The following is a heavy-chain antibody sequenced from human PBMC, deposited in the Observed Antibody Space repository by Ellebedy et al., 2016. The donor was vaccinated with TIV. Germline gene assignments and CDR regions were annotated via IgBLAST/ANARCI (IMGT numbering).Heavy chain of an antibody. V-gene: IGHV4-59*08. Sequence: GSLRLSCTVSGGSISTYFWSWIRQPPGKGLAWIGYFYYSGSTNYNPSLKSRVTISVDTSKKQFSLKLSSVTAADTAVYFCARLDSSAWEFDYWGQGRLVTVSS. D-gene: IGHD3-22*01. CDR1: GGSISTYF. J-gene: IGHJ4*02. CDR2: FYYSGST. CDR3: ARLDSSAWEFDY.